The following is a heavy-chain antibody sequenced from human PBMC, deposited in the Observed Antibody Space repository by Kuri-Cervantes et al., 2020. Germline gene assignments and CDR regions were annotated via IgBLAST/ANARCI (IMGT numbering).Heavy chain of an antibody. CDR2: IYYSGST. D-gene: IGHD3-10*01. Sequence: ESLKISCTVSGGSISSYYWSWIRQPPGKGLEWIGYIYYSGSTNYNPSLKSRVTISVDTSKNQFSLKLSSVTAADTAVYYCARDAQYYGSGSYPHYYMDVWGKGTTVTVSS. CDR1: GGSISSYY. V-gene: IGHV4-59*13. CDR3: ARDAQYYGSGSYPHYYMDV. J-gene: IGHJ6*03.